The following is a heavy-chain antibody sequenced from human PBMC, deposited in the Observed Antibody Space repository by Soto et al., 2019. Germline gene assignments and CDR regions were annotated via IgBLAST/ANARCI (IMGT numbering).Heavy chain of an antibody. Sequence: SETLSLTCTVSGGSISSYCLSWIRQPPGKGLEWIGYIYYSGSTNYNPSLKSRVTISVDTSKNQFSLKLSSVTAADTAVYYCARDPKFGGAGAFDIWGQGTMVTVSS. CDR1: GGSISSYC. J-gene: IGHJ3*02. D-gene: IGHD3-16*01. CDR3: ARDPKFGGAGAFDI. CDR2: IYYSGST. V-gene: IGHV4-59*01.